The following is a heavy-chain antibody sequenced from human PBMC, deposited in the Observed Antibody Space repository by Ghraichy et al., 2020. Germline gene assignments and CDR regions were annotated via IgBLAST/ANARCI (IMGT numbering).Heavy chain of an antibody. V-gene: IGHV3-7*03. CDR3: GADVR. CDR2: IDQDGRDT. J-gene: IGHJ1*01. Sequence: GGSLRLSCAVSGLTNKNAWMTWVRQAPGKGLEWVANIDQDGRDTYYVDSVKGRFTISRDFSRNSLSLQMNNLRAEDAAVYYCGADVRWGQGTLVTVS. CDR1: GLTNKNAW.